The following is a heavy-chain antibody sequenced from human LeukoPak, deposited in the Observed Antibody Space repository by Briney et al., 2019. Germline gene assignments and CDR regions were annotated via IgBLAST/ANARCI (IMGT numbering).Heavy chain of an antibody. J-gene: IGHJ4*02. CDR2: ISGSGGST. D-gene: IGHD6-13*01. CDR1: GFTFSSYA. V-gene: IGHV3-23*01. CDR3: AKDTYSNRMKGAFDY. Sequence: PGGSLRLSCADSGFTFSSYAMSWVRQAPGKGLEWVSAISGSGGSTYYADSVKGRFTISRDNSKNTLYLQMNSLRAEDTAVYYCAKDTYSNRMKGAFDYWGQGTLVTVSS.